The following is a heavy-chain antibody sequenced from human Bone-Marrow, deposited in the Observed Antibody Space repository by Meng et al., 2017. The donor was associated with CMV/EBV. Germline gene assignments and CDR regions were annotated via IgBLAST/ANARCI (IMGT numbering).Heavy chain of an antibody. D-gene: IGHD4-11*01. V-gene: IGHV3-30*02. CDR1: GFTFSSYG. J-gene: IGHJ4*02. CDR2: IQNDGSST. Sequence: GGSLRLSCAASGFTFSSYGMHWVRQAPGKGLEWGAFIQNDGSSTYYADSVKGRFTISRDNSKNTLFLQMNSLRPEDTAVYYCAKNLRDEYSKLYYFDYWGQRTLVTVSS. CDR3: AKNLRDEYSKLYYFDY.